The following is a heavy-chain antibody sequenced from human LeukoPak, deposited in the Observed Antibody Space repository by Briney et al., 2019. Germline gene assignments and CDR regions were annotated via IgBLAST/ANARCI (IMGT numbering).Heavy chain of an antibody. CDR1: GFTFSSYG. Sequence: GRSLRLSCAASGFTFSSYGMHWVRQAPGKGLEWVAVISYDGSNKYYADSVKGRFTISRDNSKNSLYLQMNSLRAEDTAVYYCAKALIVVNLLSMDVWGQGTTVTVSS. D-gene: IGHD3-22*01. J-gene: IGHJ6*02. CDR3: AKALIVVNLLSMDV. V-gene: IGHV3-30*18. CDR2: ISYDGSNK.